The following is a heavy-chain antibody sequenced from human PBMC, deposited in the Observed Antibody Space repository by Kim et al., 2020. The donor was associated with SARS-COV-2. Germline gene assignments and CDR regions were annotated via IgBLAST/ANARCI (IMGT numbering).Heavy chain of an antibody. CDR1: GFTFSGSG. V-gene: IGHV3-73*01. CDR2: IQDKATNYAT. CDR3: ITFRFGY. D-gene: IGHD3-10*01. Sequence: GGSLRLSCAASGFTFSGSGIHWVRQTFGKGLEWVGRIQDKATNYATAYAASVRGRFTISRDDSQNTAYLQMNSLKTEDTAVYYCITFRFGYLGQGTLVTVSS. J-gene: IGHJ4*02.